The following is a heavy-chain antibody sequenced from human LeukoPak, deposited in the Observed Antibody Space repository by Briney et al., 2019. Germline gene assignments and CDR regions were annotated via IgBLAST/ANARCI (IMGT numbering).Heavy chain of an antibody. J-gene: IGHJ3*02. CDR2: ISWNSGSI. V-gene: IGHV3-9*01. Sequence: PGGSLRLSCAASGFNFGDFAMHWVRHAPGEGLEGVSGISWNSGSIGYADSVKGRFTISRDNAKNSLYLQMNSLRAEDTALYYCATNPFYDSSGSDDAFDIWGQGTMVTVSS. CDR1: GFNFGDFA. D-gene: IGHD3-22*01. CDR3: ATNPFYDSSGSDDAFDI.